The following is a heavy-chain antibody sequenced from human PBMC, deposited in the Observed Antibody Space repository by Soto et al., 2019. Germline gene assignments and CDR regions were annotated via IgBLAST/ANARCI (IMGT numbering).Heavy chain of an antibody. CDR3: ARDALYYYDSSGPDEEGTQDY. Sequence: QVQLVQSGAEVKKPGSSVKVSCKASGGTFSSYAISWVRQAPGQGLEWMGGIIPIFGTANYAQKFQGRVTITADKSTSTAYMELSSLRSEDTAVYYCARDALYYYDSSGPDEEGTQDYWGQGTLVTVSS. J-gene: IGHJ4*02. CDR1: GGTFSSYA. V-gene: IGHV1-69*06. CDR2: IIPIFGTA. D-gene: IGHD3-22*01.